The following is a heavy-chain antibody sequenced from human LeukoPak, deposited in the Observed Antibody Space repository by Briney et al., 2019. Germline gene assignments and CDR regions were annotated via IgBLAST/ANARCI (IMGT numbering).Heavy chain of an antibody. CDR2: INQDGSEK. D-gene: IGHD3-10*01. CDR3: ARDSLYYFDY. CDR1: GLTLSRYL. J-gene: IGHJ4*02. V-gene: IGHV3-7*01. Sequence: GGSLRLSCAASGLTLSRYLMSWVRQAPGKGLEWVANINQDGSEKYYVNSVKGRFTISTDNAKNSLYLQMNSLRAEDTAVYYCARDSLYYFDYWGQGTLVTVSS.